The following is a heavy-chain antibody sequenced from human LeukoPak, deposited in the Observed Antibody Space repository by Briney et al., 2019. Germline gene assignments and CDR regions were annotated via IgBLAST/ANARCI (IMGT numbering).Heavy chain of an antibody. V-gene: IGHV3-30*18. CDR3: AKNLFFYYDSSPLDD. D-gene: IGHD3-22*01. J-gene: IGHJ4*02. CDR1: GFTFSSYG. Sequence: GRSLRLSCAASGFTFSSYGMHWVRQAPGKGLEWVAVISYDGSNKYYADSVKGRFTISRDNSKNTLYLQMNSLRAEDTAVYYCAKNLFFYYDSSPLDDWGQGTPVTVSS. CDR2: ISYDGSNK.